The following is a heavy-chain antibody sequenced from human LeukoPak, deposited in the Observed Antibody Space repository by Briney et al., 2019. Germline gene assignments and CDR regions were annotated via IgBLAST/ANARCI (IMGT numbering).Heavy chain of an antibody. J-gene: IGHJ4*02. CDR3: ARGDFWSGYHFDY. CDR2: INPNSGGI. Sequence: GASVKVSCKASGYTFTGYYMHWVREAPGQGLEWMGWINPNSGGINYAQKFQGRVTMTRDTSISTAYMELSRLRSDDTAVYYCARGDFWSGYHFDYWGQGTLVTVSS. V-gene: IGHV1-2*02. D-gene: IGHD3-3*01. CDR1: GYTFTGYY.